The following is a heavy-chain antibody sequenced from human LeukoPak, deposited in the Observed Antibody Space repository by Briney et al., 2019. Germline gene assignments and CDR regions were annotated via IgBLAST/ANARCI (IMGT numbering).Heavy chain of an antibody. CDR3: ATTVAAAGGFDY. V-gene: IGHV1-24*01. J-gene: IGHJ4*02. D-gene: IGHD6-13*01. Sequence: GASVKVSCKVSGYTLTELSMHWVRQAPGKGLEWMGGFDPEDGETIYAQKFQGRVTMTEDTSTDTAYMELSSLRSEDTAVYYCATTVAAAGGFDYWGQGTLVTVSS. CDR1: GYTLTELS. CDR2: FDPEDGET.